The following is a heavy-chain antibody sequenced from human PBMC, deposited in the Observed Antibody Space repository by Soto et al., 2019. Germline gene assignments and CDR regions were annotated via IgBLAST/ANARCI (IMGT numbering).Heavy chain of an antibody. V-gene: IGHV3-66*01. J-gene: IGHJ4*02. CDR2: IYSGGST. D-gene: IGHD2-21*01. CDR3: ASPYCGGDGYLDY. Sequence: EVQLVESGGGLVQPGGSLRLSCAASGFTVSSNYMSWVRQAPGKGLEWVSVIYSGGSTYYADSVKGRFTISRDNSKNTLYLQMNSLRAEDTAVYYGASPYCGGDGYLDYWGQGTLVTVSS. CDR1: GFTVSSNY.